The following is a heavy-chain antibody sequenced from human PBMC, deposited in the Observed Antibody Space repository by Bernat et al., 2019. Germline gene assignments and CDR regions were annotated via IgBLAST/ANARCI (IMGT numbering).Heavy chain of an antibody. CDR1: GFTFSSYA. D-gene: IGHD2-2*01. Sequence: QVQLVESGGGVVQPGRSLRLPCAASGFTFSSYAMHWVRQAPGKGLEWVAVISYDGSNKYYADSVKGRFTISRDNSKNTLYLQMNSLRAEDTAVYYCARDRGVPAANYAFDIWGQGTMVTVSS. CDR3: ARDRGVPAANYAFDI. CDR2: ISYDGSNK. J-gene: IGHJ3*02. V-gene: IGHV3-30-3*01.